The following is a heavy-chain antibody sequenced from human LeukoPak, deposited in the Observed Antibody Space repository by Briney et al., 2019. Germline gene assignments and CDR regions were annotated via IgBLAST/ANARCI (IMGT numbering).Heavy chain of an antibody. J-gene: IGHJ4*02. CDR3: ARDRRGTFDY. Sequence: PGGSLRLSCAASGFTFSSYWMSWVRQAPGKGLEWVANIKEDGGEKYFVDSVKGRFTISRDNAKNSLVLQMNSLRVEDTAVYYCARDRRGTFDYWGQGTLVTVSS. CDR1: GFTFSSYW. V-gene: IGHV3-7*01. CDR2: IKEDGGEK.